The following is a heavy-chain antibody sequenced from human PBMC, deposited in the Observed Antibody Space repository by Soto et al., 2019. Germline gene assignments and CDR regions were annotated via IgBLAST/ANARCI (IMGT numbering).Heavy chain of an antibody. CDR1: GFTFSSYW. CDR2: INSDGSST. Sequence: EVQLVESGGGLVQPGGSLRLSCAASGFTFSSYWMHWVRQAPGKGLVWVSRINSDGSSTSYADSVKGRFTISRDNVKNTLYLPMNSLRAEDTAVYFWSREFSSKLYHYYGMDVWGQGTTVTVSS. V-gene: IGHV3-74*01. CDR3: SREFSSKLYHYYGMDV. J-gene: IGHJ6*02. D-gene: IGHD6-13*01.